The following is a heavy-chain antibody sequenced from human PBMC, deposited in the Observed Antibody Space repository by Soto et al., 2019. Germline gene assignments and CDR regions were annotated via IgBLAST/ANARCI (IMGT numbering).Heavy chain of an antibody. J-gene: IGHJ6*02. CDR1: GGIFTASA. Sequence: SVKVSCKSSGGIFTASAISWVRQAPGQGPEWMGGVIPKFGTANYPQRFQGRVTINADESTNTAYMQLSSLRSEDTAVYFCAVGFKLDYYSLDVWGQGTTVTVSS. CDR3: AVGFKLDYYSLDV. V-gene: IGHV1-69*13. D-gene: IGHD3-10*01. CDR2: VIPKFGTA.